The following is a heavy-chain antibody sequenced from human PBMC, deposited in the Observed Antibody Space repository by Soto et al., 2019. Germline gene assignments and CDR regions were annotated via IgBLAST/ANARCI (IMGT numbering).Heavy chain of an antibody. J-gene: IGHJ6*02. D-gene: IGHD2-2*01. V-gene: IGHV1-69*13. CDR2: IIPIFGTA. CDR1: GGTFSSYA. CDR3: ARAYCSSTSCYVNYYYYYGMDF. Sequence: SVKVSCKASGGTFSSYAISWVRQPPGQGLEWMGGIIPIFGTANYAQKFQGRVTITADEATSIDYRELRSLRSEDTAVYYCARAYCSSTSCYVNYYYYYGMDFWGQGTTVTVSS.